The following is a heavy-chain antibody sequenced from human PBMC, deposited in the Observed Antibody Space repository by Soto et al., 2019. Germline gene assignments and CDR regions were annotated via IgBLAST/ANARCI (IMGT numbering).Heavy chain of an antibody. CDR3: ARVLWSGYFAYFYYDMDV. D-gene: IGHD3-3*01. Sequence: LGESLKISCKGSGYSFTSYWIGWVRQMPGKGLEWMGIIHPVDSDTRYSPSFQGQVTISADKSISTAYLQWSSLKASDTAMYYCARVLWSGYFAYFYYDMDVWGQGTTVTVSS. CDR2: IHPVDSDT. CDR1: GYSFTSYW. J-gene: IGHJ6*02. V-gene: IGHV5-51*01.